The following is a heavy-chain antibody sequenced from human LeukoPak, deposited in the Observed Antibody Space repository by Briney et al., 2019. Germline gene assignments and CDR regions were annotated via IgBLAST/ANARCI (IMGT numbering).Heavy chain of an antibody. J-gene: IGHJ3*02. CDR2: IYSGGST. CDR3: ARGIAAAHDAFDI. Sequence: GGSLRLSCAASGFTFSKFAMSWVRQAPGKGLEWVSVIYSGGSTYYADSVKGRFTISRDNSKNTLYLQMNSLRAEDTAVYYCARGIAAAHDAFDIWGQGTMVTVSS. V-gene: IGHV3-66*01. CDR1: GFTFSKFA. D-gene: IGHD6-13*01.